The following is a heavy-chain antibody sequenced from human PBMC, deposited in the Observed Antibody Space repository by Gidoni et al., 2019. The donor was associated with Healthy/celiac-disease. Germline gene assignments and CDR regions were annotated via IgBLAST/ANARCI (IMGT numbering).Heavy chain of an antibody. CDR3: ARRTIFGVPWDV. Sequence: QVQLQQWGAGLLKPSETLSLTCAVYGGSFSGYYWSWIRQPPGKGLEWIGEINHSGSTNYNPSLKSRVTISVDTSKNQFSLKLSSVTAADTAVYYCARRTIFGVPWDVWGKGTTVTVSS. CDR1: GGSFSGYY. D-gene: IGHD3-3*01. CDR2: INHSGST. J-gene: IGHJ6*04. V-gene: IGHV4-34*01.